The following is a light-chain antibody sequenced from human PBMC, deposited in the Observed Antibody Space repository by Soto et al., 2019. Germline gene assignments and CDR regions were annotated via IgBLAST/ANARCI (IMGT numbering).Light chain of an antibody. V-gene: IGLV1-44*01. CDR2: SNN. Sequence: SVLTQPPSASGTPGQRVTISCSGSSSNIGSTTVNWYQQLPGTAPKLLIYSNNQRPSGVPDRFSGSKSGTSASLAISGLQSEDEAHYYCATWDDSLNDVLFGGGTKVTVL. J-gene: IGLJ2*01. CDR3: ATWDDSLNDVL. CDR1: SSNIGSTT.